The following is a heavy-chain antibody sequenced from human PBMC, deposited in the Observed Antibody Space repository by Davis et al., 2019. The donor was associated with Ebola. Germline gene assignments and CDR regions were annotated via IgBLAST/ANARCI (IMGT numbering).Heavy chain of an antibody. D-gene: IGHD5-18*01. CDR1: GFTFSSYA. J-gene: IGHJ4*02. Sequence: GGSLRLSCAASGFTFSSYAMSWVRQAPGKGLEWVSAISGSGGSTYYADSVKGRFTISRDNSKNTLYLQMNSLRAEDTAVYYCAKDRLGYSYGPLYYFDYWGQGTLVTVSS. CDR3: AKDRLGYSYGPLYYFDY. V-gene: IGHV3-23*01. CDR2: ISGSGGST.